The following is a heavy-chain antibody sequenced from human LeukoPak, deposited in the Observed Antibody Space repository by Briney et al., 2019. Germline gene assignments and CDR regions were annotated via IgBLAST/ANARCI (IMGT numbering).Heavy chain of an antibody. D-gene: IGHD4-17*01. V-gene: IGHV3-30*18. Sequence: GRSLRLSCAASGFTFSNYGMHWVRQAPGKGLEWVAVISYDGSNKYYADSVKGRFTISRDNSKNTLYQQMNSLRAEDTAVYYCAEDIFGGDYGDYVFVYWGQGTLVTVSS. CDR3: AEDIFGGDYGDYVFVY. J-gene: IGHJ4*02. CDR1: GFTFSNYG. CDR2: ISYDGSNK.